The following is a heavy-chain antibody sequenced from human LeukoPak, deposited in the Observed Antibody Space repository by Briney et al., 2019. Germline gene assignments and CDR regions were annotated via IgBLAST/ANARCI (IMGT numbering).Heavy chain of an antibody. Sequence: GGSLRLSCAASGFTFSGSAMHWVRQASGKGLEWVGRIRSKANSYATAYAASVKGRFTISRDDSKNTAYLQMNSLRAEDTAVYYCARDSLRLGELSTWFDPWGQGTLVTVSS. D-gene: IGHD3-16*02. CDR1: GFTFSGSA. V-gene: IGHV3-73*01. CDR2: IRSKANSYAT. CDR3: ARDSLRLGELSTWFDP. J-gene: IGHJ5*02.